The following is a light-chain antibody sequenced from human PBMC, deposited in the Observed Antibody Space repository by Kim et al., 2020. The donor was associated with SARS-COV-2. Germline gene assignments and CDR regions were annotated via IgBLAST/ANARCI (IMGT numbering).Light chain of an antibody. CDR2: TKN. CDR1: SSNNGSNT. J-gene: IGLJ2*01. CDR3: AAWDDSLNGVV. Sequence: GQRVTISCSGSSSNNGSNTVNWYQQLPGTAPKLLIHTKNQRPSGVPGRFSASKSGTSASLAISGLQSEDEADYYCAAWDDSLNGVVFGGGTKLTVL. V-gene: IGLV1-44*01.